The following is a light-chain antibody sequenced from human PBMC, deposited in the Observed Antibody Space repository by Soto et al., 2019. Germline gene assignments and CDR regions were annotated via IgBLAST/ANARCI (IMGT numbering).Light chain of an antibody. Sequence: EIVLTQSPGTLSVSPGERATLSCRASQTISSNNLAWYQQKPGQAPSLLIYGTSSRATGIPDRFSGSGSGTDFTHTISRLEPEDSAIYYCQKYGSWTFGQGTKVEI. J-gene: IGKJ1*01. CDR1: QTISSNN. CDR2: GTS. V-gene: IGKV3-20*01. CDR3: QKYGSWT.